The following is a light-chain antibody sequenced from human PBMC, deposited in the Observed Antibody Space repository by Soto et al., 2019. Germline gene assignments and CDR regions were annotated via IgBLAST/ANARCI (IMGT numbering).Light chain of an antibody. V-gene: IGKV2-24*01. CDR1: QSLVYSDGNTY. J-gene: IGKJ1*01. CDR3: VQCSHFPRT. Sequence: DIVMTQTPLSSPVTLGQPASISCRSSQSLVYSDGNTYLSWLQQRPGQPPRLLIYQVSNRFSGVPDRFSGSGAGTDFTLKISRVEAEDVWIYYCVQCSHFPRTFGQGTKVEIK. CDR2: QVS.